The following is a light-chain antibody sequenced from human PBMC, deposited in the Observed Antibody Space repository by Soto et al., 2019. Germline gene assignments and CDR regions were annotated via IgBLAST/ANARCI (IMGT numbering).Light chain of an antibody. CDR1: LSVSSN. Sequence: EIVMTQSLGTLSLSPGERATLYCSSSLSVSSNLAWYQQKPGQAPRLLIYGASTRATGIPARFSGSGSGTEFTLTISSLQSEDFAVYYCQQYNNWPPAFGQGTKVDIK. V-gene: IGKV3-15*01. J-gene: IGKJ1*01. CDR3: QQYNNWPPA. CDR2: GAS.